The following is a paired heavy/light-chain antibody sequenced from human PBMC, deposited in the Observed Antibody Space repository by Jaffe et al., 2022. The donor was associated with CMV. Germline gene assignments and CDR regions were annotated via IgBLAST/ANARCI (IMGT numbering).Heavy chain of an antibody. V-gene: IGHV3-21*01. CDR3: ARSDLEWGPQGMDV. CDR1: GFVFSSYA. D-gene: IGHD3-3*01. CDR2: ISSSSNFK. J-gene: IGHJ6*02. Sequence: EVQLVESGGGLVKPGGSLRLSCAASGFVFSSYAMNWVRQAPGKGLEWVSSISSSSNFKYYGDSMKGRFTISRDNAQNSLYLHMNSLRAEDTAVYYCARSDLEWGPQGMDVWGQGITVTVSS.
Light chain of an antibody. CDR2: GDN. J-gene: IGLJ3*02. V-gene: IGLV1-51*02. CDR1: SSNIGNNY. CDR3: GTWDRSLSAGGV. Sequence: QSILTQPPSVSAAPGQKVTISCSGSSSNIGNNYVSWYQQLPGTVPKLLIYGDNKRPSGIPDRFSGSKSGTSATLVITGLQTGDEADYYCGTWDRSLSAGGVFGGGTKVTVL.